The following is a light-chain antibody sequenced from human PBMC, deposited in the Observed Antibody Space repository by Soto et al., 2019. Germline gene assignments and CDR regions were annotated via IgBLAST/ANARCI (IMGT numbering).Light chain of an antibody. CDR2: AAS. CDR1: QSMRTY. J-gene: IGKJ1*01. Sequence: DIQMTQSPSSVSASVGDRVTITCRASQSMRTYLNWYQQKPGKAPNLLIQAASSLQSGVPSRFSGCGSGTDFTLTISSLQPEDFATYYCQQSYSTPWTFGQGTKVDIK. CDR3: QQSYSTPWT. V-gene: IGKV1-39*01.